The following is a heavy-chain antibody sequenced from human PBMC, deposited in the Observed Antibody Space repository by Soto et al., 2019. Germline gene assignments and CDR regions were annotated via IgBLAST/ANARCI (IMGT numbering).Heavy chain of an antibody. V-gene: IGHV3-74*01. CDR2: INSDGRST. J-gene: IGHJ4*02. Sequence: EVQLVESGGGLVQPGGSLRLSCAASGFTFSSYWTHWVRQAPGTGLVWVSRINSDGRSTSYADSVKGRFTISRDNAKNTLYRQMNSLRAEDTAVYYCVRTSLVVAAATREDYWGQGTLVTVSS. CDR3: VRTSLVVAAATREDY. D-gene: IGHD2-15*01. CDR1: GFTFSSYW.